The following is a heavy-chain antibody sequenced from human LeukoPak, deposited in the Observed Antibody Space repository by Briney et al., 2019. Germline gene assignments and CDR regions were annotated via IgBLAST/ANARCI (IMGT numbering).Heavy chain of an antibody. J-gene: IGHJ6*02. V-gene: IGHV4-39*07. CDR3: ARAPPRDV. Sequence: SETLCVTCTVSGGSISSSSYYWGWIRQPPGKGLEWIGSIYYSGSTYYNPSLKSRVTISVDTSKNQFSLKLSSVTAADTAVYYCARAPPRDVWGQGTTVTVSS. CDR1: GGSISSSSYY. CDR2: IYYSGST.